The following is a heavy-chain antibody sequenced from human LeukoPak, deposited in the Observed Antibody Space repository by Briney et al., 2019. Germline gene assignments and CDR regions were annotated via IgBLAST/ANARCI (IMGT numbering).Heavy chain of an antibody. CDR3: AKDPLDSIAVAGTAAFDI. V-gene: IGHV3-23*01. CDR2: ISGSGGST. D-gene: IGHD6-19*01. Sequence: PGGSLRLSCAASGFTFSSYAMSWVRQAPGKGLEWVSAISGSGGSTFYADSVKGRFTISRDNSKNTLYLQMNSLRAEHTAVYYCAKDPLDSIAVAGTAAFDIWGQGTMVTVSS. CDR1: GFTFSSYA. J-gene: IGHJ3*02.